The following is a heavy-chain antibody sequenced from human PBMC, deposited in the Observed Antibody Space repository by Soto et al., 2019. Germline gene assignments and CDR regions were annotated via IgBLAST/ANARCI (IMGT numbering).Heavy chain of an antibody. CDR3: TSVRGELHYFDY. J-gene: IGHJ4*02. D-gene: IGHD3-10*02. CDR1: GGSFSGYY. Sequence: SETLSLTCAVYGGSFSGYYWSWIRQPPGKGLEWIGEINHSGSTNYNPSLKSRVTISVDTSKNQFSLKLSSVTAADTAVYYCTSVRGELHYFDYWGQGTLVTVSS. CDR2: INHSGST. V-gene: IGHV4-34*01.